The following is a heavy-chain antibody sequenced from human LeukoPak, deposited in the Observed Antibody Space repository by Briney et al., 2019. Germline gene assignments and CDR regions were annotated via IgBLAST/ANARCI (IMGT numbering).Heavy chain of an antibody. J-gene: IGHJ4*02. D-gene: IGHD1-14*01. V-gene: IGHV3-15*01. CDR1: GFTFSNAW. CDR3: ARHFDPDLSFDY. Sequence: GGSLRLSCVASGFTFSNAWMSWVRQAPGKGLEWVGRIKSKTDGGTTDYAAPVKGRFSISRDDSKNTLYLQMNSLKTEDTAVYYCARHFDPDLSFDYWGQGTLVTVSS. CDR2: IKSKTDGGTT.